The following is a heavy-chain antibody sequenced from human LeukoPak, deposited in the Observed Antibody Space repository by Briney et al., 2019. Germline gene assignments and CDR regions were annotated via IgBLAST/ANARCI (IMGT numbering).Heavy chain of an antibody. J-gene: IGHJ4*02. V-gene: IGHV4-59*08. Sequence: SGTLSLICTVSGGSISSYYWSWIRQPPGKGLEWIGYIYYSGSTNYNPSLKSRVTISVDTSKNQFSLKLSSVTAADTAVYYCARGGYSYGLDYWGQGTLVTVSS. CDR2: IYYSGST. D-gene: IGHD5-18*01. CDR1: GGSISSYY. CDR3: ARGGYSYGLDY.